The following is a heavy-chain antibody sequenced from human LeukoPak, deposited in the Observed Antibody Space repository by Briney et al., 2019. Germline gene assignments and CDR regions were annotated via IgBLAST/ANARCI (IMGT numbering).Heavy chain of an antibody. CDR3: ARESESSGWYDY. J-gene: IGHJ4*02. CDR2: ISGDGGST. CDR1: GFMFHDYA. Sequence: PGGSLRLSCAGPGFMFHDYAIHWVRQAPGKGLEWVSLISGDGGSTFYADSVKGRFTISRDNSKNSLYLQMNSLRSDDTALYYCARESESSGWYDYWGQGTLVTASS. V-gene: IGHV3-43*02. D-gene: IGHD6-19*01.